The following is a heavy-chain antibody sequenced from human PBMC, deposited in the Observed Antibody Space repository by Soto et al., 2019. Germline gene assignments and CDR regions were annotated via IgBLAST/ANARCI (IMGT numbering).Heavy chain of an antibody. Sequence: EVQLVQSGGDLVQPGGSLRLSCVVSELTFRNECMTWVRQAPGKGLEWVANITEHGSYTYYVDSVKCRFIISRDNAKNSLFLHMNRLRAEDTAVSYCATHSSFKKDYWGQGTLVTVSS. CDR2: ITEHGSYT. CDR3: ATHSSFKKDY. V-gene: IGHV3-7*02. CDR1: ELTFRNEC. J-gene: IGHJ4*02.